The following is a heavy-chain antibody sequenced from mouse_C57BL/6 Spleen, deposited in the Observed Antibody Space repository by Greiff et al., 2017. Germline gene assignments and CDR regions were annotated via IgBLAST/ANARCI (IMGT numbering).Heavy chain of an antibody. V-gene: IGHV1-69*01. Sequence: QVQLQQPGAELVMPGASVKLSCKASGYTFTSYWMHWVKQRPGQGLEWIGEIDPSDSYTNYNQKFKGKSTLTVDKSSSTAYMQLSSLTSEDSAVYYCARLGDRDDWGQGTTLTVSS. J-gene: IGHJ2*01. CDR2: IDPSDSYT. CDR3: ARLGDRDD. CDR1: GYTFTSYW. D-gene: IGHD3-3*01.